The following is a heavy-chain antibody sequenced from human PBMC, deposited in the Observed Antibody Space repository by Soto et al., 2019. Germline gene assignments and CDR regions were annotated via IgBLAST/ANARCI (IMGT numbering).Heavy chain of an antibody. CDR3: ARDKYSSGWYSGNYYYYYGMDV. CDR2: IIPILGIA. CDR1: GGTFSSYT. D-gene: IGHD6-19*01. V-gene: IGHV1-69*04. Sequence: GASVKVSCKASGGTFSSYTISWVRQAPGQGLEWMGRIIPILGIANYAQKFQGRVTITADKSTSTAYMELSSLRSEDTAVYYCARDKYSSGWYSGNYYYYYGMDVWGQGTTVTVSS. J-gene: IGHJ6*02.